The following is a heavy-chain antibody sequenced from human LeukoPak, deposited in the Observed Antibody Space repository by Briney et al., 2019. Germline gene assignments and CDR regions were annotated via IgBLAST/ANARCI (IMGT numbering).Heavy chain of an antibody. J-gene: IGHJ4*02. CDR1: GFTVSSNY. Sequence: GGSLRLSCAASGFTVSSNYMSRVRQAPGKGLEWVSVIYSGGSTYYADSVKGRFTISRDNSKNTLYLQMNSLRAEDTAVYHCARARSLLWFGFWGQGTLVTVSS. D-gene: IGHD3-10*01. V-gene: IGHV3-53*01. CDR2: IYSGGST. CDR3: ARARSLLWFGF.